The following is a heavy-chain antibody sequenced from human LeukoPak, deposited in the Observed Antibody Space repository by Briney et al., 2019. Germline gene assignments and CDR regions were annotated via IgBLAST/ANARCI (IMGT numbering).Heavy chain of an antibody. V-gene: IGHV1-69*05. CDR3: ARGYYSSFDY. D-gene: IGHD2/OR15-2a*01. CDR2: IIPIFGTA. J-gene: IGHJ4*02. CDR1: GGTFSSYV. Sequence: GASVKVSCKASGGTFSSYVINWVRQAPGQGLEWMGGIIPIFGTANYAQKFQGRVTITTDESASAAYLELSSLRSEDTAMYYCARGYYSSFDYWGQGTLVTVSS.